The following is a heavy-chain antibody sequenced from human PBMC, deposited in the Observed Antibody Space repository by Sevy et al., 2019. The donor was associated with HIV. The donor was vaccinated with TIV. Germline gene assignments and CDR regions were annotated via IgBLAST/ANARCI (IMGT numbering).Heavy chain of an antibody. CDR1: GYTYTGYY. V-gene: IGHV1-2*02. J-gene: IGHJ4*02. D-gene: IGHD3-3*01. Sequence: ASVKVSCKASGYTYTGYYMHWVRQAPGQGLEWMGSINPNSGGTNYAQEFQGRVTMTRDTSISTAYMELSRLRSDDTAVYYCARGSDLEWFPYWGQGTLVTVSS. CDR3: ARGSDLEWFPY. CDR2: INPNSGGT.